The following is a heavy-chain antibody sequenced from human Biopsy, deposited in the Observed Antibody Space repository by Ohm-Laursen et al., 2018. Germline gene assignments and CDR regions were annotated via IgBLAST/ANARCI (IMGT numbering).Heavy chain of an antibody. Sequence: GTLSLTCTVSGGSIGSFFWSWIRQPPGKGLEWIGYIYYSGSTYYNPSLKSRVTISVDTSKNQFSLKLSSVTAADTAGYYCARGQALKSFDYWGQGTLVTVSS. CDR1: GGSIGSFF. V-gene: IGHV4-59*08. CDR2: IYYSGST. CDR3: ARGQALKSFDY. J-gene: IGHJ4*02.